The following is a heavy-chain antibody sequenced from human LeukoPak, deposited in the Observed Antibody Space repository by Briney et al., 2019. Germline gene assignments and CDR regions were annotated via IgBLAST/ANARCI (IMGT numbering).Heavy chain of an antibody. J-gene: IGHJ4*02. D-gene: IGHD2-15*01. CDR3: ARGYTQAATYFDY. V-gene: IGHV1-69*13. CDR2: IIPIFGTA. CDR1: GGTFSSFT. Sequence: GASVKVSCKTSGGTFSSFTISWMRQAPGQGLEWMGGIIPIFGTANYAQKFQGRVTVIADESTSTAYMELSSLRSEDTGVYYCARGYTQAATYFDYWGQGTLVTVSS.